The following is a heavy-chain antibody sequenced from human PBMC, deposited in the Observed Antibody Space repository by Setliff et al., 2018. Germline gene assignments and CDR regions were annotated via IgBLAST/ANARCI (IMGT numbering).Heavy chain of an antibody. CDR2: INPGGSET. CDR1: GVSIRSYY. V-gene: IGHV3-7*01. CDR3: LGAGTCSY. J-gene: IGHJ4*02. Sequence: SSETLSLTCTVSGVSIRSYYWSWIRQPPGKGLEWLASINPGGSETYYVDSARGRFTISRDNARNSLSLQMNSLRSDDTAVYYCLGAGTCSYWGQGTRVTVSS. D-gene: IGHD3-10*02.